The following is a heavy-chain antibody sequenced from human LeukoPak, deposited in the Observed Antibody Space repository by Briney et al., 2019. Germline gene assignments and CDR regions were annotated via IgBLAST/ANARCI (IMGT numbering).Heavy chain of an antibody. CDR1: GFTFSSYG. CDR3: ARDRQDLWSGYPKYYFDY. CDR2: IWYDGSNK. V-gene: IGHV3-33*01. J-gene: IGHJ4*02. Sequence: GRSLRLSCVASGFTFSSYGMHWVRQAPGKGLEWVAVIWYDGSNKYYADSVKGRFTISRDNPKNTLYLQMNSLRAEDTAVYYCARDRQDLWSGYPKYYFDYWGQGTLVTVSS. D-gene: IGHD3-3*01.